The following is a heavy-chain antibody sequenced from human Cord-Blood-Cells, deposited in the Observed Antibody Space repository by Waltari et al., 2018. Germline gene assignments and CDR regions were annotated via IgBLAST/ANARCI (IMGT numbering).Heavy chain of an antibody. J-gene: IGHJ4*02. Sequence: QVQLQPWGAGLLKPSETLSLTCPVLGGSSSGYYWSWIRQHPGKGLEWIGEINHRGNTNYNPSLKSRVTISVDTAKNQFSLKLSSVTAADTAVYYCAGSAADYWGQGTLVTVSS. CDR1: GGSSSGYY. V-gene: IGHV4-34*01. CDR3: AGSAADY. CDR2: INHRGNT. D-gene: IGHD6-13*01.